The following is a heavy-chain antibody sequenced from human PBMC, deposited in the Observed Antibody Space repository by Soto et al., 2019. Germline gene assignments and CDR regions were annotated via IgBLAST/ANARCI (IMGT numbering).Heavy chain of an antibody. V-gene: IGHV1-2*02. CDR1: GYTFTGHY. D-gene: IGHD1-26*01. Sequence: ASVKVSCKASGYTFTGHYIHWVRQAPEQGPEWMGEIGPDSGATRYAQKFQGRVTMTRDMSITTVYMELNNLSPDDTAVYYCGRGRSGQIVVFYWGQGTPVTSPQ. J-gene: IGHJ4*02. CDR2: IGPDSGAT. CDR3: GRGRSGQIVVFY.